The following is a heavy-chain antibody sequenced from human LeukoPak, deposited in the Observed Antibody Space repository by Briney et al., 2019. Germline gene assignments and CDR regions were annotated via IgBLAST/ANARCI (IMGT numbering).Heavy chain of an antibody. D-gene: IGHD3-10*01. CDR1: GFSLSGYE. Sequence: GGSLRLSCAASGFSLSGYETHWVRQAPGKGLEWVSYISSSGSSGRSTIYYADSVKGRFTISRDNAKNSLYLQMNSLRAEDTAVYYCARVAAITMVRGVILGVYYFDYWGQGTLVTVSS. V-gene: IGHV3-48*03. CDR2: ISSSGSSGRSTI. J-gene: IGHJ4*02. CDR3: ARVAAITMVRGVILGVYYFDY.